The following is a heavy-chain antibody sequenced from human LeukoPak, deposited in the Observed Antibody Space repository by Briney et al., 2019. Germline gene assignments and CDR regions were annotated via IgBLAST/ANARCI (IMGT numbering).Heavy chain of an antibody. CDR2: IYYSGST. D-gene: IGHD4-17*01. CDR1: GGSISSYY. J-gene: IGHJ4*02. CDR3: ARVSYGDYEYYSDY. Sequence: SETLSLTCTVSGGSISSYYWSWIRRPPGKGLEWIGYIYYSGSTNYNPSLKSRVTISVDTSKNQFSLKLSSVTAADTAVYYCARVSYGDYEYYSDYWGQGTLVTVSS. V-gene: IGHV4-59*01.